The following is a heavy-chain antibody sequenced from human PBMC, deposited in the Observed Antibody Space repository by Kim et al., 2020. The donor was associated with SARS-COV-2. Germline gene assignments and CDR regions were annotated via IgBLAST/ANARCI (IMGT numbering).Heavy chain of an antibody. V-gene: IGHV4-30-4*01. J-gene: IGHJ4*02. CDR3: ARARATSITIFGVVIVHNFDY. D-gene: IGHD3-3*01. CDR1: GGSISSGDYY. Sequence: SETLSLTCTVSGGSISSGDYYWSWNRQPPGKGLEWIGYIYYSGSTYYNPSLKSRVTISVDTSKNQFSLKLSSVTAADTAVYYCARARATSITIFGVVIVHNFDYWGQGTLVTVSS. CDR2: IYYSGST.